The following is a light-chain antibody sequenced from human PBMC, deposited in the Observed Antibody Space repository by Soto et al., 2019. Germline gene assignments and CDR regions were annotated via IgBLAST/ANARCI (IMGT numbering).Light chain of an antibody. V-gene: IGKV3D-15*01. J-gene: IGKJ4*01. Sequence: EIVMTQSPVTLSVSPGGRAILSCRASQSVSSNLAWYRQKPGQAPRLLIYGASTRATGIPARFSGSGSGTEFTLTISSLQSEDFAVYYCQPRSNWRVTFGGGTKVDIK. CDR2: GAS. CDR1: QSVSSN. CDR3: QPRSNWRVT.